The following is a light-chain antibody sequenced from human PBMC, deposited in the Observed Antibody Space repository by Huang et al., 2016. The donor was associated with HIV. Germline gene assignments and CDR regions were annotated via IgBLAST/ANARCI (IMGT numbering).Light chain of an antibody. J-gene: IGKJ1*01. Sequence: EIVLTQSPATLSLSPVERATLSCRTSQSVNNYLAWYQHKPGQAPRLLIYAASNRATGIPARFSGSGSGTDCTLTISSREPEDFAVYYCQHRTNRPPWTFGQGTRVETK. CDR2: AAS. CDR3: QHRTNRPPWT. V-gene: IGKV3-11*01. CDR1: QSVNNY.